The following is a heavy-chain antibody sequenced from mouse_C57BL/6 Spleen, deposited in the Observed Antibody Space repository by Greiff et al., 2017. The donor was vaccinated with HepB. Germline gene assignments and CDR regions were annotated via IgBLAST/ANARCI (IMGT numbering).Heavy chain of an antibody. CDR1: GYTFTSYW. CDR2: IDPNSGGT. D-gene: IGHD3-3*01. Sequence: QVQLQQPGAELVKPGASVKLSCKASGYTFTSYWMHWEKQRPGRGLEWIGRIDPNSGGTKYNEKFKSKATLTVDKPSSTAYMQLSSLTSEDSAVYYCARGDRGPYYYAMDYWGQGTSVTVSS. CDR3: ARGDRGPYYYAMDY. J-gene: IGHJ4*01. V-gene: IGHV1-72*01.